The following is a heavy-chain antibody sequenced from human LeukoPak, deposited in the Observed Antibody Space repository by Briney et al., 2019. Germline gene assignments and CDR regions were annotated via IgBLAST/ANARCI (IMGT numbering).Heavy chain of an antibody. D-gene: IGHD1-7*01. CDR2: ISGSGGST. J-gene: IGHJ4*02. Sequence: GGALRLSCAASGFTFSSYAMSWVRQAPGEGLEWGSAISGSGGSTYYADSVKGRFTISRDNSKNTLYLQMNSLRAEDTAVYYCPKEGVSTGTRRGPGDYWGQGTLVPVSS. V-gene: IGHV3-23*01. CDR1: GFTFSSYA. CDR3: PKEGVSTGTRRGPGDY.